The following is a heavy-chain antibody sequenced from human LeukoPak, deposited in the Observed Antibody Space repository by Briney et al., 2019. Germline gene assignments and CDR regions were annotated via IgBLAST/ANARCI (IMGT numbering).Heavy chain of an antibody. CDR3: ATGDYGAFDI. V-gene: IGHV3-21*01. D-gene: IGHD4-17*01. CDR2: ISSRSTYI. CDR1: GFTFNNYS. Sequence: TGGSLRLSCVASGFTFNNYSMNWVRQAPGKGLEWVSSISSRSTYIYYADSLKGRFTISRDNAKNSLYLQMNSLRAEDTAVYYCATGDYGAFDIWGQGTMVTVSS. J-gene: IGHJ3*02.